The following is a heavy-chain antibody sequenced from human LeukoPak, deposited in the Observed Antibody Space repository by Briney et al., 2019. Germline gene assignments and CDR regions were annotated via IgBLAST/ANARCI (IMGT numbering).Heavy chain of an antibody. CDR3: ARAGEPIDAFDI. V-gene: IGHV3-21*01. CDR2: ISSSSSYI. CDR1: GFTFSSYS. Sequence: PGGSLRFSCAASGFTFSSYSMNWVRQAPGKGLEWVSSISSSSSYIYYADSVKGRFTISRDNAKNSLYLQMSSLRAEDTAVYYCARAGEPIDAFDIWGQGTMVTVSS. D-gene: IGHD7-27*01. J-gene: IGHJ3*02.